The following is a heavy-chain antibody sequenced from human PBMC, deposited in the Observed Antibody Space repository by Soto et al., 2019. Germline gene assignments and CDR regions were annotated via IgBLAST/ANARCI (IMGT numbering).Heavy chain of an antibody. D-gene: IGHD5-12*01. CDR3: ARRGYSGYDTFDY. V-gene: IGHV4-31*03. Sequence: SETLSLTCTVSGGSISSGGYYWSWIRQHPGKGLEWIGYIYYSGSTYYNPSLKSRVTISVDTSKNQFSLKLSSVTAADTAVYYCARRGYSGYDTFDYWGQGTLVTVSS. J-gene: IGHJ4*02. CDR2: IYYSGST. CDR1: GGSISSGGYY.